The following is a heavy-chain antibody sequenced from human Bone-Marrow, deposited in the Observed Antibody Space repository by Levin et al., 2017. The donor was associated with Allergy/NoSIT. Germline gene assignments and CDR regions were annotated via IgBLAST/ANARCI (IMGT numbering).Heavy chain of an antibody. D-gene: IGHD6-19*01. Sequence: GASVKVSCAASGFTFSSYSMNWVRQAPGKGLEWVSSISSSSSYIYYADSVKGRFTISRDNAKNSLYLQMNSLRAEDTAVYYCARKQWLPDTYYYGMDVWGQGTTVTVSS. CDR2: ISSSSSYI. CDR1: GFTFSSYS. J-gene: IGHJ6*02. CDR3: ARKQWLPDTYYYGMDV. V-gene: IGHV3-21*01.